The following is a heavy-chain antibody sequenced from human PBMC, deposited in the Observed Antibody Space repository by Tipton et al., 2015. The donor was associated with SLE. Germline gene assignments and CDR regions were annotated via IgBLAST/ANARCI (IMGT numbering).Heavy chain of an antibody. J-gene: IGHJ4*02. CDR1: GGSISSYY. V-gene: IGHV4-34*01. Sequence: TLSLTCTVSGGSISSYYWSWIRQPPGKGLEWIGEINHSGSTNYNPSLKSRVTISVDTSKNQFSLKLSSVTAADTAVYYCVLDYDDYPPDYWGQGTLVTVPS. CDR2: INHSGST. D-gene: IGHD4-17*01. CDR3: VLDYDDYPPDY.